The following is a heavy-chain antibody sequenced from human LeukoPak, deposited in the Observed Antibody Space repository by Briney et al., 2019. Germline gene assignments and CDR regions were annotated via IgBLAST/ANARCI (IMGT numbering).Heavy chain of an antibody. CDR1: GFTFSSYW. Sequence: GGSLRLSCAASGFTFSSYWMSWVRQAPGKGLEWVANIKQDGSEKYYVDSVKGRFTISRDNAKNSLYLQMNSLRAEDTAVYYCAREGQLSRYFDWRRSGFFDYWGQGTLVTVSS. CDR3: AREGQLSRYFDWRRSGFFDY. V-gene: IGHV3-7*01. D-gene: IGHD3-9*01. J-gene: IGHJ4*02. CDR2: IKQDGSEK.